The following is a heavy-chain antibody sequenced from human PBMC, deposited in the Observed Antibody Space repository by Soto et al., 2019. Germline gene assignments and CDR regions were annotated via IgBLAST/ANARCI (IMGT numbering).Heavy chain of an antibody. Sequence: EVQLVESGGGLVQPGGSLRLSCAASGFTFDDYAIHWVRQAPGKGLEWVSGISWNGAVTGYADSVKGRFTISRDNAKNTLYLQMNSLGSDDTAIYYCANLPLYGSGFDCWGLGTLVTVSS. V-gene: IGHV3-9*01. CDR3: ANLPLYGSGFDC. CDR2: ISWNGAVT. J-gene: IGHJ4*02. D-gene: IGHD3-10*01. CDR1: GFTFDDYA.